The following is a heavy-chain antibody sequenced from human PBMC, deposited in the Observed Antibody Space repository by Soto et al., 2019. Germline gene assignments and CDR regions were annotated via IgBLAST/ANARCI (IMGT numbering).Heavy chain of an antibody. CDR3: ARVARVTRGIEY. CDR2: IYYSGNT. J-gene: IGHJ4*02. V-gene: IGHV4-31*03. D-gene: IGHD5-18*01. CDR1: GGSISRGGYY. Sequence: SETLSLTCSVSGGSISRGGYYWSWIRQHPGRGLEWIGYIYYSGNTYYNPSLKSRVTISVDTSKNQFSLKLSAVTAADTAVYYCARVARVTRGIEYWGQGTLVTVSS.